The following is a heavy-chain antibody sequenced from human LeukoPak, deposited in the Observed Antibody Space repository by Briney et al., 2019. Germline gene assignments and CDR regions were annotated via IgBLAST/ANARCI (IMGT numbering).Heavy chain of an antibody. CDR1: GYTFTSYY. D-gene: IGHD1-1*01. J-gene: IGHJ4*02. Sequence: ASVKVSCKASGYTFTSYYMHWVRQAPGQGLEWMGIINLSGGSTSYAQKFQGRVTMTRDTSTSTVYMELSSLRSEDTAVYYCAREPLEDYRFDYWGQGTLVTVSS. V-gene: IGHV1-46*01. CDR3: AREPLEDYRFDY. CDR2: INLSGGST.